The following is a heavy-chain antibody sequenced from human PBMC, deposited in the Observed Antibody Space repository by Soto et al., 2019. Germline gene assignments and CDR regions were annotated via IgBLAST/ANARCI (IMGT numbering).Heavy chain of an antibody. CDR1: GGSISIRSYY. V-gene: IGHV4-39*01. CDR3: ARHDRYYDSSGYSGEPFDY. Sequence: SESRALTDSISGGSISIRSYYWGWIRQPPGKGLEGIGSIYYSGSTYYNPSLKSRVTISVDTSKNQFSLKLSSVTAADTAVYYCARHDRYYDSSGYSGEPFDYWGQGTLVTVSS. D-gene: IGHD3-22*01. CDR2: IYYSGST. J-gene: IGHJ4*02.